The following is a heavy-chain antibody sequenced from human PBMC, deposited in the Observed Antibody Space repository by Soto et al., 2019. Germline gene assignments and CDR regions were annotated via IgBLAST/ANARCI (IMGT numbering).Heavy chain of an antibody. Sequence: EVQLVESGGGLVQPGGSLRLSCAASGFTFSTYWMSWVRRTPGKGQEWVANIKQDGTEKYYVDSVRGRLTVSRDNAKSSLYLQMNSLRVEDTAVYYCTTSPHRDSERVFVWGQGTAVTVS. J-gene: IGHJ6*02. D-gene: IGHD1-26*01. CDR1: GFTFSTYW. V-gene: IGHV3-7*01. CDR2: IKQDGTEK. CDR3: TTSPHRDSERVFV.